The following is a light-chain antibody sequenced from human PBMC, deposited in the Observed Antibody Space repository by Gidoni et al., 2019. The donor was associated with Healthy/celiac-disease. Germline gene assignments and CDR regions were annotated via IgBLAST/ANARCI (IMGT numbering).Light chain of an antibody. J-gene: IGKJ4*01. CDR3: QQYDNLPLT. CDR1: QDISNY. Sequence: DIQMTQSPSSLSASVGDRVTITSQASQDISNYLNWYPQKPGKAPKLLIYDAPRFSGSGSGTDFTFTIRSLQPEDIATYYCQQYDNLPLTFGGGTKVEIK. CDR2: D. V-gene: IGKV1-33*01.